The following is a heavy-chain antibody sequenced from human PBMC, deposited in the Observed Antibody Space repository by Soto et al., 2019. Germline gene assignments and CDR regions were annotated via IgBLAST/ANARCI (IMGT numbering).Heavy chain of an antibody. Sequence: QVQLVQSGAEVKKPGSSVKVSCKASGGTFSSYAISWVRQAPGQGLEWMGGSIPIFGTAYYAEKFQGRVTITADESTSTEYMELSSLRSEDTAVYYCERHTTVTPLTGYFDLWGRGTLVTVSS. CDR1: GGTFSSYA. CDR2: SIPIFGTA. V-gene: IGHV1-69*01. CDR3: ERHTTVTPLTGYFDL. D-gene: IGHD4-17*01. J-gene: IGHJ2*01.